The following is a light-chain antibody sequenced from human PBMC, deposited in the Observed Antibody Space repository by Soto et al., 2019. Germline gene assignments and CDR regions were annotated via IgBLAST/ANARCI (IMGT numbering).Light chain of an antibody. J-gene: IGKJ2*01. CDR3: QQSYDTPYT. CDR2: AAS. Sequence: DIPMTHSPSSLSASVGDRVTITCRASQSISNYLNWFQQKPGKAPKLLIYAASSLQSGVPSRFSGSGSGTDFTLTISSLQPEDFATYYCQQSYDTPYTFGQGTKLEIK. V-gene: IGKV1-39*01. CDR1: QSISNY.